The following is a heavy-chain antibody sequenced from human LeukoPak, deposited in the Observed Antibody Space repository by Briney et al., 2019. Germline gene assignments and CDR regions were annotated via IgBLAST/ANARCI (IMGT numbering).Heavy chain of an antibody. D-gene: IGHD6-25*01. CDR3: ASLDISEIS. Sequence: SGGSLRLSSAPSGFTFCNSGMHRVGQAPGQGLEYVSSINADGVTKYYANSVKGRFTISRDNSKNTLYLQMGNVRPDDLAVYYCASLDISEISWGQGTLVTVSS. V-gene: IGHV3-64*01. CDR2: INADGVTK. J-gene: IGHJ5*02. CDR1: GFTFCNSG.